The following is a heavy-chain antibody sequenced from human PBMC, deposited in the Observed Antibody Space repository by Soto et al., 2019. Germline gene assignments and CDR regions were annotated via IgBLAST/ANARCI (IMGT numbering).Heavy chain of an antibody. CDR1: GFSVSRNY. V-gene: IGHV3-53*02. Sequence: QLVETGGGLIQPVTSLTLSCAASGFSVSRNYMTWVRQAPGKGLEWVSFVYSGGATFYADSVKGRFILSRDDSQNTMYLKMNNLRAEDTAVYYCARVPGRLWGRGTLVTVAS. J-gene: IGHJ4*02. CDR2: VYSGGAT. CDR3: ARVPGRL. D-gene: IGHD3-10*01.